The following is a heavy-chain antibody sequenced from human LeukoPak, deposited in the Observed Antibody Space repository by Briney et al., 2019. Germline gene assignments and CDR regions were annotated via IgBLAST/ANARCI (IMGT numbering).Heavy chain of an antibody. Sequence: GGSLRLSCAASGFTFSSYAMHWVRQAPGKGLEWVAVISYDGSNKYYADSVKGRFTISRDNSKNTLYLQMNSLRAEDTAVYYCARNRAVLRYLDWLPFDLDYYYYYGMDVWGQGTTVTVSS. CDR3: ARNRAVLRYLDWLPFDLDYYYYYGMDV. J-gene: IGHJ6*02. CDR1: GFTFSSYA. CDR2: ISYDGSNK. D-gene: IGHD3-9*01. V-gene: IGHV3-30*14.